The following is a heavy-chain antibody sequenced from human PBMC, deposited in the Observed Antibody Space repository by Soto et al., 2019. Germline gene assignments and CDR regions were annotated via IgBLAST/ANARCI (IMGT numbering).Heavy chain of an antibody. CDR3: ARRADLGYYDILTGYYPRASTGMDV. Sequence: PSETLSLTCTVSGGSVSSGSYDWSWIRQPPGKGLEWIGYIYYSGSTNYNPSLKSRVTISVDTSKNQFSLKLSSVTAADTAVYFCARRADLGYYDILTGYYPRASTGMDVWGQGTTVTVSS. CDR2: IYYSGST. D-gene: IGHD3-9*01. J-gene: IGHJ6*02. CDR1: GGSVSSGSYD. V-gene: IGHV4-61*01.